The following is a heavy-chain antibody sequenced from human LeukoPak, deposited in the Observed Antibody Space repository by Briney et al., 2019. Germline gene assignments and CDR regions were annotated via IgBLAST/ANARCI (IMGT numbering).Heavy chain of an antibody. CDR2: IGISSNKI. CDR3: AKDSSYYYDSSGYPPD. V-gene: IGHV3-21*04. CDR1: GFTLRSYT. J-gene: IGHJ4*02. Sequence: GGSLRLSCAASGFTLRSYTMNWVRQAPGKGLEWVSSIGISSNKIYYADSVKGRFIISRDNAKNSVYLQMNSLRAEDTAVYYCAKDSSYYYDSSGYPPDWGQGTLVTVSS. D-gene: IGHD3-22*01.